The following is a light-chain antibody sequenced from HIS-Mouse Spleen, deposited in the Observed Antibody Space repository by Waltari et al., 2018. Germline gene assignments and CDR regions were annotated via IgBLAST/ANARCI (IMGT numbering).Light chain of an antibody. CDR1: SLRSSY. CDR3: NSRDSSGNHVV. J-gene: IGLJ2*01. CDR2: GKN. V-gene: IGLV3-19*01. Sequence: SSELTQDPAVSVALGQPVRITCQGDSLRSSYVPWYQQKPAQAPVLVIYGKNNRPSGIPDRFSGSSSGNTASLTITGAQAEDEADYYCNSRDSSGNHVVFGGGTKLTVL.